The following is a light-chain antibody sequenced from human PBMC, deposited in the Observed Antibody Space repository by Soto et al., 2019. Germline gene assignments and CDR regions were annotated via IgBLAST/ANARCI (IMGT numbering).Light chain of an antibody. V-gene: IGKV1-5*03. CDR2: KAS. Sequence: DIQMTQSPSTLSVAVGDRVTITCRASQSISSWLAWYQQKLGKAPKLLIYKASSLESGVPSRSSGSGSGTEFTLTISSLQPDDFAAYYCQQCHSYPWTFRQGTKVEIK. CDR1: QSISSW. CDR3: QQCHSYPWT. J-gene: IGKJ1*01.